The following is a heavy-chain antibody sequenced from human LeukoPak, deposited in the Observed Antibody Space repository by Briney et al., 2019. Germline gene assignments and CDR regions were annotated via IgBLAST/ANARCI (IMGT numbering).Heavy chain of an antibody. CDR3: ASRRPWFDP. V-gene: IGHV4-4*02. CDR2: IYHSGST. J-gene: IGHJ5*02. CDR1: GGSISSRDW. Sequence: KTSETLSLTCAVSGGSISSRDWWSWVRQPTGKGLEWIGEIYHSGSTNYNPSLKSRITISVDKSKNQFSLKLSSVTAADTAVYYCASRRPWFDPWGQGTLVTVSS.